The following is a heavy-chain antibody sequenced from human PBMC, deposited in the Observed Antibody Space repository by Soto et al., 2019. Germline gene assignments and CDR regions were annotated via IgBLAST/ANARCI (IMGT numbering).Heavy chain of an antibody. J-gene: IGHJ6*02. D-gene: IGHD6-19*01. CDR1: AFTFTSSA. CDR2: IVFGSGNT. CDR3: AALPEGETSGWYYYYGMDV. V-gene: IGHV1-58*01. Sequence: SVKLSFKASAFTFTSSAVQWVRQARVQRLEWIGLIVFGSGNTNYAQKCKERVTITRDMYTSTAYMELSSLRSEDTAVYYCAALPEGETSGWYYYYGMDVWGQGTTVTVSS.